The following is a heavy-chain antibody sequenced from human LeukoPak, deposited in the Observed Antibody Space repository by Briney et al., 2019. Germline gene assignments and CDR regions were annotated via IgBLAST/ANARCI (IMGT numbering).Heavy chain of an antibody. CDR2: IWYDGSNK. CDR3: ARGVYRSSSSFDY. Sequence: GGSLRLSCAASGFTFSSYGMHWVRQAPGKGLEWVAVIWYDGSNKYYADSVKGRFTISRDNSKNTLFLQMNSLRAEDTAVYYCARGVYRSSSSFDYGGQGTLVTLSS. V-gene: IGHV3-33*01. CDR1: GFTFSSYG. D-gene: IGHD6-13*01. J-gene: IGHJ4*02.